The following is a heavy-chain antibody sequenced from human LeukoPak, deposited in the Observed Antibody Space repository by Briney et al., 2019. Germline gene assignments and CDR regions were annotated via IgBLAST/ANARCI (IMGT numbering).Heavy chain of an antibody. J-gene: IGHJ6*04. CDR1: GFTFSSYA. D-gene: IGHD3-9*01. V-gene: IGHV3-23*01. CDR2: ISGSGGST. Sequence: GGSLRLSCAASGFTFSSYATSWVRQAPGKGLEWVSAISGSGGSTYYADSVKGRFTISRDNSKNTLYLQMNSLRAEDTAVYYCAKSPMGDILTGYYLVWGKGTTVTVSS. CDR3: AKSPMGDILTGYYLV.